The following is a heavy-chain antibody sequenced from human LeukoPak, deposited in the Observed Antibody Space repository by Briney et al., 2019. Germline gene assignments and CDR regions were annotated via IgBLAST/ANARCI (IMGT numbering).Heavy chain of an antibody. CDR3: ARDLSVGGTPMVQGIRYYGMDV. Sequence: ASVKVSCKASGYTLTSYGISWVRQAPGQGLEWMGWTTAYNGNTNYAQKFQGRVTMTTDTSTSTAHMEVRSLRSDDTAVYYCARDLSVGGTPMVQGIRYYGMDVWGQGTTVTVSS. V-gene: IGHV1-18*01. D-gene: IGHD3-10*01. CDR2: TTAYNGNT. J-gene: IGHJ6*02. CDR1: GYTLTSYG.